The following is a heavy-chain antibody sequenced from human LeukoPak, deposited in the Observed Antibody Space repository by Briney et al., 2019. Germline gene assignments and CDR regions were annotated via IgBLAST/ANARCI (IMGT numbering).Heavy chain of an antibody. V-gene: IGHV4-59*12. Sequence: PSETLSLTCTVSGGSISSYYWSWIRQPPGKGLEWIGYIYYSGSTNYNPSLKSRVTISVDKSKNQFSLKLSSVTAADTAVYYCARDPPRIAAAGPYYYGMDVWGQGTTVTVSS. D-gene: IGHD6-13*01. CDR1: GGSISSYY. CDR2: IYYSGST. CDR3: ARDPPRIAAAGPYYYGMDV. J-gene: IGHJ6*02.